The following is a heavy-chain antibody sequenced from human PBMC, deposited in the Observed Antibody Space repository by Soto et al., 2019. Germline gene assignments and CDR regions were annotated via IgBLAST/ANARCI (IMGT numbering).Heavy chain of an antibody. Sequence: SETLSLTCTVSGDSIRSSYWTWIRQAPGRGLEWIGDIYHTGTTNYNPSLKSRVSISVDTSKNQFSLRLRSVTAADTAIYFCAKISAGSTNETMFTVFDHWGQGTLVTVSS. CDR1: GDSIRSSY. CDR2: IYHTGTT. J-gene: IGHJ4*02. CDR3: AKISAGSTNETMFTVFDH. D-gene: IGHD2-8*01. V-gene: IGHV4-59*03.